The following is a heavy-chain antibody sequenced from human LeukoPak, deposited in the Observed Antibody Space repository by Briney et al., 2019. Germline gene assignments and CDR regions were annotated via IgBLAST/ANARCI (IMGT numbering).Heavy chain of an antibody. D-gene: IGHD5-24*01. Sequence: GGSLRLSCAASGFTFDDYVMHWVRQAPGKGLEWVSGISWNSGSIGYADSVKGRFTISRDNAKNSLYLQMNSLRAEDTALYYCAKGAPCGWLQQEAYYFDYWGQGTLVTVSS. V-gene: IGHV3-9*01. CDR1: GFTFDDYV. CDR3: AKGAPCGWLQQEAYYFDY. CDR2: ISWNSGSI. J-gene: IGHJ4*02.